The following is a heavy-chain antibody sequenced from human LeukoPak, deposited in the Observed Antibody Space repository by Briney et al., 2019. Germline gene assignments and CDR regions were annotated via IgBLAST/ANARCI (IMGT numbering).Heavy chain of an antibody. J-gene: IGHJ4*02. CDR3: ARNMDYSNSVGDYSTFFFDY. D-gene: IGHD3-22*01. CDR1: GFTVSSNS. CDR2: IYSDNT. Sequence: GGSLRLSCTVSGFTVSSNSMSWVRQAPGKGLEWVSFIYSDNTHYSDSVKGRFTISRDNAKNSLSLQTNNLRAEDTAVYYCARNMDYSNSVGDYSTFFFDYWGRGTLVTVSS. V-gene: IGHV3-53*01.